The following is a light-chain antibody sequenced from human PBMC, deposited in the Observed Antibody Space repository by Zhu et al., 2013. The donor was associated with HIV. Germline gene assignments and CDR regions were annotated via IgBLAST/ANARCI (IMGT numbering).Light chain of an antibody. CDR3: HQYGDSAYT. J-gene: IGKJ2*01. CDR1: QTVTSRY. Sequence: EVVLTQSPGTLALSPGERATLSCKASQTVTSRYLAWFQQKPGQAPRLLIYGASDRATGIPDRFSGTGSGTDFALTISNLEPEDFAVYYCHQYGDSAYTFGQGPSWRSN. CDR2: GAS. V-gene: IGKV3-20*01.